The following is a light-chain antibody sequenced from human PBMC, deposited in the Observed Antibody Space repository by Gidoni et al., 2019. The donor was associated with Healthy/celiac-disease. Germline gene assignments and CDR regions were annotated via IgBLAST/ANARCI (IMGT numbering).Light chain of an antibody. CDR1: SSDVGGYNY. Sequence: QSALTQPASVSGSPGQSITISCTVTSSDVGGYNYVSWYQQHPGKAHKLMIYDVSNRPSGVSNRFSGSKSGNTASLTISVLPAEDEADYYCSSYTSSSTLVFGGGTKLTVL. CDR3: SSYTSSSTLV. J-gene: IGLJ2*01. V-gene: IGLV2-14*01. CDR2: DVS.